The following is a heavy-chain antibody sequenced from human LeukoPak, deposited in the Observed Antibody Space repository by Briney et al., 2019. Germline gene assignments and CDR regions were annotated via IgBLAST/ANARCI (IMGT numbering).Heavy chain of an antibody. Sequence: PGGSLRLSCTASGFTFGDYAMSWVRQAPGKGLEWVGFIRSKAYGGTTEYAASVKGRFTISRDDSKSIAYLQMNSLKTEDTAVYCCTRYDFWSGYPNMDVWGKGTTVTVSS. V-gene: IGHV3-49*04. D-gene: IGHD3-3*01. J-gene: IGHJ6*03. CDR3: TRYDFWSGYPNMDV. CDR1: GFTFGDYA. CDR2: IRSKAYGGTT.